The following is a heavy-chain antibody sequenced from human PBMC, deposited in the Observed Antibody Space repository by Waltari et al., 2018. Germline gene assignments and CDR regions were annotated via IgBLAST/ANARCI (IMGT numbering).Heavy chain of an antibody. J-gene: IGHJ3*02. D-gene: IGHD3-16*01. CDR2: IYTSGST. Sequence: QVQLQESGPGLVKPSQPLSLTCTVSGGSISSGSYYWSWIRQRGGKGLGGIGRIYTSGSTNYNPSLKSRVTISVDTSKNQFSLKLSSVTAADTAVYYCARGEIRMDFPDAFDIWGQGTMVTVSS. V-gene: IGHV4-61*02. CDR1: GGSISSGSYY. CDR3: ARGEIRMDFPDAFDI.